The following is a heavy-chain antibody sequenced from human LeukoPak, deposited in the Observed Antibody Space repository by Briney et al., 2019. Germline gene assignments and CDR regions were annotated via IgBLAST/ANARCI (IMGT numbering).Heavy chain of an antibody. V-gene: IGHV3-33*08. D-gene: IGHD1-26*01. Sequence: GRSLRLSCAASGFTFRSYGMHWVRQAPGKGLEWVAVIWYGGTIQYYADSVKGRFVISRDNSNNTLYLQMNSLRTEDTAVYYCARARYSGSENYDYWGQGTLVTVSS. CDR2: IWYGGTIQ. CDR1: GFTFRSYG. J-gene: IGHJ4*02. CDR3: ARARYSGSENYDY.